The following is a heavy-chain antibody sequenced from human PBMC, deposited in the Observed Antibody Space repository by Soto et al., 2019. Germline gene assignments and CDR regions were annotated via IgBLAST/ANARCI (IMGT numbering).Heavy chain of an antibody. CDR2: IWYDGSNK. J-gene: IGHJ4*02. D-gene: IGHD6-19*01. Sequence: GGSLRLSCAASGFTFSSYGMHWVRQAPGKGLEWVAVIWYDGSNKYYADSVKGRFTISRDNSKNTLYLQMNSLRAEDTAVYYCARDRYWGIYSSGWYRDYYFDYWGQGTLVTVSS. V-gene: IGHV3-33*01. CDR3: ARDRYWGIYSSGWYRDYYFDY. CDR1: GFTFSSYG.